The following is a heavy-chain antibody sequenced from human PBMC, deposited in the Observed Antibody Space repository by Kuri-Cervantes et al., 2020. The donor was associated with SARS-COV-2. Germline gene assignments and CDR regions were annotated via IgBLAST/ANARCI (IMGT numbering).Heavy chain of an antibody. D-gene: IGHD7-27*01. Sequence: GESLKISCAASGFTFSSYGMHWVRQAPGKGLGWVAFIRYDGSNKYYADSVKGRFTISRNNSKNTLYLQMNSLRAEDTAVYYCAREKLGIGAFDIWGKGTTVTVSS. CDR1: GFTFSSYG. J-gene: IGHJ6*04. CDR2: IRYDGSNK. CDR3: AREKLGIGAFDI. V-gene: IGHV3-30*02.